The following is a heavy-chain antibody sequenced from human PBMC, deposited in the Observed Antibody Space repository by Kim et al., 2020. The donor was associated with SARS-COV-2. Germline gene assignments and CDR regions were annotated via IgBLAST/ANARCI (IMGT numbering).Heavy chain of an antibody. V-gene: IGHV3-33*01. D-gene: IGHD3-22*01. CDR2: IWYDGSNK. CDR1: GFTFSSYG. J-gene: IGHJ4*02. Sequence: GGSLRLSCAASGFTFSSYGMHWVRQAPGKGLEWVAAIWYDGSNKYYADSVKGRFTISRDNSKNTLYLQMNSLRAEDTAVYYCARDGSGYYDSSGSFDYWGQGTLVTVSS. CDR3: ARDGSGYYDSSGSFDY.